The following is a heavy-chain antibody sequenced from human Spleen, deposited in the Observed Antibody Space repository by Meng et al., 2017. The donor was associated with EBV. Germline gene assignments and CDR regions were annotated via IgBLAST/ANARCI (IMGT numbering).Heavy chain of an antibody. CDR1: GGTFRSDA. CDR2: LIPKSDAP. D-gene: IGHD3-10*01. CDR3: ASESGRGFTPDY. Sequence: QVQGVQSGAEVKKPGSSVKVSCKASGGTFRSDAVSWVRQAPGQGLEWLGGLIPKSDAPYYAQKFQDRVTITADESTSTHYMDLRGLKSEDTAVYYCASESGRGFTPDYWGQGTLVTAPQ. J-gene: IGHJ4*02. V-gene: IGHV1-69*01.